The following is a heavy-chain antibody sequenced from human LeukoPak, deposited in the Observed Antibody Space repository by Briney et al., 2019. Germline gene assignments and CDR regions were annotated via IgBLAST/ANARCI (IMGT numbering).Heavy chain of an antibody. CDR3: ARDGLRFLEWLSHMDV. J-gene: IGHJ6*03. CDR1: GFTFSSYN. Sequence: PGGSLRLSCAASGFTFSSYNMNWVRQAPGRGLEWVSYISSSNRTIYYADSVKGRFTISRDNAKNSLYLQMNSLRAEDTAVYYCARDGLRFLEWLSHMDVWGKGTTVTVSS. D-gene: IGHD3-3*01. V-gene: IGHV3-48*04. CDR2: ISSSNRTI.